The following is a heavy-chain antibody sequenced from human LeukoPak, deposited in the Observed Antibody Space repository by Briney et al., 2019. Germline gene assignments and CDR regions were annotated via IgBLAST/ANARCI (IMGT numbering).Heavy chain of an antibody. J-gene: IGHJ5*02. CDR3: ARARYYIVATMTSWFDP. CDR2: ISAYNGNT. D-gene: IGHD5-12*01. Sequence: PRASVKVSCKASGYTFTSYGISWVRQAPGQGLEWMGWISAYNGNTNYAQKLQGRVTMTTDTSTSTAYMELRSLRSDDTAVYYCARARYYIVATMTSWFDPWGQGTLVTVSS. V-gene: IGHV1-18*01. CDR1: GYTFTSYG.